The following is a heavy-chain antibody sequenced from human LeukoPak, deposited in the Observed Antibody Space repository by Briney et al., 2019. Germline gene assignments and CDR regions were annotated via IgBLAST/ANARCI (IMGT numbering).Heavy chain of an antibody. Sequence: GRSLRLSCAASGFTFDDYAMHWVRQGPGKGLEWVSGITWNSGTIGYADSVKGRFTISRDNAKNSLYLQMNSLRAEDTAVYYCARDRLVNGMDVWGQGTTVTVSS. V-gene: IGHV3-9*01. J-gene: IGHJ6*02. CDR2: ITWNSGTI. CDR3: ARDRLVNGMDV. D-gene: IGHD3-9*01. CDR1: GFTFDDYA.